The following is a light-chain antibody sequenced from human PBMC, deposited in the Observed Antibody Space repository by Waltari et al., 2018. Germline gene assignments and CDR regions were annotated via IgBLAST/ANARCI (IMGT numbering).Light chain of an antibody. CDR3: SSYTSSSTLV. J-gene: IGLJ2*01. V-gene: IGLV2-18*02. CDR1: SSDVGRYNR. CDR2: EVS. Sequence: QSALTQPPSVSGSPGQSVTISCTGTSSDVGRYNRVSWYQQPPGTAPKLLIYEVSNRPSGVPDRFSGSRSGNTASLTISGLQAEDEADYYCSSYTSSSTLVFGGGTKLTVL.